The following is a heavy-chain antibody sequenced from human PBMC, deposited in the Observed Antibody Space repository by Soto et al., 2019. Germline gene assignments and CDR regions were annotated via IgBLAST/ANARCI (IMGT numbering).Heavy chain of an antibody. CDR2: XXNXXNX. V-gene: IGHV4-59*01. CDR3: ARTVMPVGNLAAFDH. D-gene: IGHD7-27*01. CDR1: GGSISSYY. J-gene: IGHJ4*02. Sequence: PSETLSLTCTVSGGSISSYYWSWIRQPPGKRLEWXAYXXNXXNXXXXXSXXXRATISVDTSKNQCSLKLTYVTAADSAVYFCARTVMPVGNLAAFDHWGQGVLVTVSS.